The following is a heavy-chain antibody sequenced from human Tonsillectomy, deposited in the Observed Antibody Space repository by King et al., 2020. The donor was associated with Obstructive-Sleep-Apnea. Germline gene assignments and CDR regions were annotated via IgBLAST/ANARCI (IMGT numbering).Heavy chain of an antibody. D-gene: IGHD3-10*01. Sequence: QLVQSGGGVVQPGRSLRLSCAASGFTFSSYGMHWVRQAPGKGLEGVAVISYDGSNKYYADSVKGRFTISRDNSKNTLYLQMNSLRAEDTAVYYCAKLWFGEPPAFDIWGQGTMVTVSS. J-gene: IGHJ3*02. V-gene: IGHV3-30*18. CDR3: AKLWFGEPPAFDI. CDR1: GFTFSSYG. CDR2: ISYDGSNK.